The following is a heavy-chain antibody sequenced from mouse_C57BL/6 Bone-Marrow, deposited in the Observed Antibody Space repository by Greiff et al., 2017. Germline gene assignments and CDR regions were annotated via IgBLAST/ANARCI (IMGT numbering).Heavy chain of an antibody. CDR1: GFDFSRYW. J-gene: IGHJ2*02. CDR3: ARLSYYGRSEY. CDR2: INPDSRTI. D-gene: IGHD1-1*01. V-gene: IGHV4-1*02. Sequence: EVMLVESGGGLVQPGGSLKLSCAASGFDFSRYWMNWVRQAPGKGLEWIGEINPDSRTINYAPSLKDKFIISRDNAKNTLYLQMSKVRSEDTALYYCARLSYYGRSEYWGQGTSLTVSS.